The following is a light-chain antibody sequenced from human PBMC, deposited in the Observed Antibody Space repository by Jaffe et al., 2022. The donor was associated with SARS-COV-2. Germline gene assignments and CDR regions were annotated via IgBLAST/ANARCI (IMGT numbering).Light chain of an antibody. CDR3: SAHGGSNNWGV. V-gene: IGLV2-8*01. CDR1: SSDVGAYNY. Sequence: QSALTQPPSASGSPGQSVTISCTGTSSDVGAYNYVSWYQQHPGKAPKVMIYEVSKRPSGVPDRFSGSKSGNTASLTVSGLQAEDEADYYCSAHGGSNNWGVFGGGTKLTVL. J-gene: IGLJ2*01. CDR2: EVS.